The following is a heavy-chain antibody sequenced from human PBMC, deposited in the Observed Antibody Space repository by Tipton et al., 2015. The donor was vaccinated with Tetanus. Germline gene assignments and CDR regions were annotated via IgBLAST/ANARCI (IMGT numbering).Heavy chain of an antibody. Sequence: SLRLSCSASGFTFSSYAVSWIRQAPGKGLEWLSSLSENGANTFYADSVKARFTISRDNSKNTLFLQMNSLRVDDTAIYYCARVKGRTGSYRDAFDLWGQGTSVAVSS. CDR1: GFTFSSYA. J-gene: IGHJ3*01. D-gene: IGHD3-10*01. CDR3: ARVKGRTGSYRDAFDL. CDR2: LSENGANT. V-gene: IGHV3-23*01.